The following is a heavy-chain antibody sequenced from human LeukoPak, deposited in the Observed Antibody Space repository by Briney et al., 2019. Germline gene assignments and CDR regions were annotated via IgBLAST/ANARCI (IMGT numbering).Heavy chain of an antibody. Sequence: SETLSLTCAVSGYSISRGYYWGWIRQSPGKGLEWIGSIYHIGTTYYNPSLQSRVTISLDSSRNQFSLKLKSLTAAGTAVYYCARVQNEDYYDSSGYSPFDYWGQGTLVTVSS. CDR3: ARVQNEDYYDSSGYSPFDY. CDR2: IYHIGTT. V-gene: IGHV4-38-2*01. CDR1: GYSISRGYY. J-gene: IGHJ4*02. D-gene: IGHD3-22*01.